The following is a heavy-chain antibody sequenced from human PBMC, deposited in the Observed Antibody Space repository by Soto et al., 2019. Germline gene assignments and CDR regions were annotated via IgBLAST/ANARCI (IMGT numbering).Heavy chain of an antibody. CDR1: GFTFSSYW. CDR3: ARRGRVFNWGYNEEGAFDI. D-gene: IGHD7-27*01. V-gene: IGHV3-7*03. Sequence: GGSLRLSCAASGFTFSSYWMSWVRQAPGKGLEWVANIKQDGSEKYYVDSVKGRFTISRDNAKNSLYLQMNSLRAEDTAVYYCARRGRVFNWGYNEEGAFDIWGQGTMVTVSS. J-gene: IGHJ3*02. CDR2: IKQDGSEK.